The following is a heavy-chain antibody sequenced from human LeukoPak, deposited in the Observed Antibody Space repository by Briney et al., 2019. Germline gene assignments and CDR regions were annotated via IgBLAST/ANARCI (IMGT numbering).Heavy chain of an antibody. Sequence: ASVRVSCKASGYTFTSYDINWVRQATGQGLEWMGWMNPNSGNTGYAQKFQGRVTMTRNTSISTAYMELSSLRSEDTAVYYCARVIGELNVRRYYYYYMDVWGKGTTVTISS. V-gene: IGHV1-8*01. CDR2: MNPNSGNT. J-gene: IGHJ6*03. CDR1: GYTFTSYD. D-gene: IGHD3-10*01. CDR3: ARVIGELNVRRYYYYYMDV.